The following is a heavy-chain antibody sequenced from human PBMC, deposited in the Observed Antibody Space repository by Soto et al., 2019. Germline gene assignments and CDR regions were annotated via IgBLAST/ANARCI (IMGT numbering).Heavy chain of an antibody. J-gene: IGHJ3*02. Sequence: KPSETLSLTCTVSGGSISSYYWSWIRQPPGKGLEWIGYIYYSGSTNYNPSLKSRVTISVDTSKNQFSLKLSSVTAADTAVYYCARDGHYYDSSGYYEGNAFDIWGQGTMVTVSS. CDR2: IYYSGST. CDR1: GGSISSYY. D-gene: IGHD3-22*01. V-gene: IGHV4-59*01. CDR3: ARDGHYYDSSGYYEGNAFDI.